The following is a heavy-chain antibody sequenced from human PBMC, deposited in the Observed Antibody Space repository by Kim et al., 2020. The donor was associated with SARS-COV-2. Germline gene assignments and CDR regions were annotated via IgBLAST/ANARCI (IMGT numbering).Heavy chain of an antibody. D-gene: IGHD2-2*01. J-gene: IGHJ4*02. CDR2: IKSKTDGGTT. CDR3: TTDPDIVVVPAAGAPGGGGPGGY. CDR1: GFTFSNAW. V-gene: IGHV3-15*01. Sequence: GGSLRLSCAASGFTFSNAWMSWVRQAPGKGLEWVGRIKSKTDGGTTDYAAPVKGRFTISRDDSKNTLYLQMNSLKTEDTAVYYCTTDPDIVVVPAAGAPGGGGPGGYWGQGTLVTVSS.